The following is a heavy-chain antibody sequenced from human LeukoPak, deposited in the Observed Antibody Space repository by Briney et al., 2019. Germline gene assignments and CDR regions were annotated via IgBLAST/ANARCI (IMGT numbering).Heavy chain of an antibody. CDR2: IRYDGSNK. CDR1: GFTFSSYG. J-gene: IGHJ4*02. CDR3: AKDSGSCYFDY. V-gene: IGHV3-30*02. D-gene: IGHD1-26*01. Sequence: SGGSLRLSCAASGFTFSSYGMHWVRQAPGKGLEWVAFIRYDGSNKYYADSVKGRFTISRDNSKNTLYLQMNSLRAEDTAVYYCAKDSGSCYFDYWGQGTLVTVSS.